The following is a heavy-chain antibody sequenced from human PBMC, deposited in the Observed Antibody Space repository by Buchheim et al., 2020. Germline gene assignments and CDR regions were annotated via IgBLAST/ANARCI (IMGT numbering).Heavy chain of an antibody. CDR2: IYYSGST. CDR1: GGSISSYY. Sequence: QVQLQESGPGLVKPSETLSLTCTVSGGSISSYYWSWIRQPPGKGLEWIGYIYYSGSTNYNPSLKSRVTISVDTSKNQFSLKLSSVTAADTAVYYCARVTPALRFLEWLHPGGAFDIWGQGT. J-gene: IGHJ3*02. D-gene: IGHD3-3*01. V-gene: IGHV4-59*01. CDR3: ARVTPALRFLEWLHPGGAFDI.